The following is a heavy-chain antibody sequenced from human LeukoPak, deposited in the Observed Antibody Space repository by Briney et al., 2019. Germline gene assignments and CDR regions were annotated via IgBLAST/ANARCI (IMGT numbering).Heavy chain of an antibody. J-gene: IGHJ3*02. CDR1: GFTFSSYW. D-gene: IGHD7-27*01. V-gene: IGHV3-53*01. CDR3: ARVIGDPDAFDI. CDR2: IYTGGST. Sequence: GGSLRLSCAASGFTFSSYWMHWVRQAPGKGLEWVSVIYTGGSTYYADSVKGRFTISRDHPKNTLFLQMNNLRAEDTAVYYCARVIGDPDAFDIWGQGAMVTVSS.